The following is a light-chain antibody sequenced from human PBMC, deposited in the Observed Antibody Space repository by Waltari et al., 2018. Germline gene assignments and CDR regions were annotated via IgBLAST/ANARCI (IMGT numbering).Light chain of an antibody. CDR2: SHV. CDR3: AAWDDSLKVVL. J-gene: IGLJ2*01. Sequence: QSMLTQPPSASGSPGQRVSISCSGGSSNIGSNALNWYKQLPGTAPKLLMYSHVIRPSGFLDRFSGSRSGTSGSLAISGLQSEDEADYYCAAWDDSLKVVLFGGGTKLTVL. V-gene: IGLV1-44*01. CDR1: SSNIGSNA.